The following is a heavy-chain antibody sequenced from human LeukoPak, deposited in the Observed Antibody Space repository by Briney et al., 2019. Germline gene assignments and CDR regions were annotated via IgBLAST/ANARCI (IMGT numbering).Heavy chain of an antibody. V-gene: IGHV4-34*01. J-gene: IGHJ6*03. D-gene: IGHD4-11*01. CDR2: INYTGTT. CDR1: GGSFSSYF. CDR3: ARGDSNSLEYLYYMDV. Sequence: SETLSLTCAVYGGSFSSYFWSWIRQSPGKGLEWIGEINYTGTTNSNPSLGSRLTMSIDSSKNQFSLKLTSVTAADTGVYYCARGDSNSLEYLYYMDVWGKGTTVTVSS.